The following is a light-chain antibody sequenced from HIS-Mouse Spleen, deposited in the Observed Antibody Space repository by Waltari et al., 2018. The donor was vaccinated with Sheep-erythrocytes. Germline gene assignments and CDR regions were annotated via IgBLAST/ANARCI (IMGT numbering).Light chain of an antibody. Sequence: QSALTQPASVSGSPGPSITISCTGTSSYVGCYNYVSWYQQHPGKAPKLMIYDVSNRPSGVSNRFSGSKSGNTASLTISGLQAEDEADYYCSSYTSSSTLVVFGGGTKLTVL. CDR3: SSYTSSSTLVV. CDR2: DVS. J-gene: IGLJ2*01. V-gene: IGLV2-14*03. CDR1: SSYVGCYNY.